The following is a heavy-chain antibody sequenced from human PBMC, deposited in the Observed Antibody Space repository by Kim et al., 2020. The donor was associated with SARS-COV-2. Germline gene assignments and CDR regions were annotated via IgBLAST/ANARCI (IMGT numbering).Heavy chain of an antibody. CDR2: IIPIFGTA. CDR1: GGTFSSYA. V-gene: IGHV1-69*13. D-gene: IGHD2-8*01. J-gene: IGHJ6*02. CDR3: ARYCTKPMGGSYYYYYGMDV. Sequence: SVKVSCKASGGTFSSYAISWVRQAPGQGLEWMGGIIPIFGTANYAQKFQGRVTITADESTSTAYMELSSLRSEDTAVYYCARYCTKPMGGSYYYYYGMDVWGQGTTVTVSS.